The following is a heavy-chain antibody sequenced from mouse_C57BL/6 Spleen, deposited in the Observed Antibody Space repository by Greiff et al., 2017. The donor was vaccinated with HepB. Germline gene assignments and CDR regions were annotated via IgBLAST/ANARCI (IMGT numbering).Heavy chain of an antibody. CDR3: AREAYGNYFDY. CDR2: ISSGSSTI. D-gene: IGHD2-10*02. V-gene: IGHV5-17*01. CDR1: GFTFSDYG. J-gene: IGHJ2*01. Sequence: DVMLVESGGGLVKPGGSLKLSCAASGFTFSDYGMHWVRQAPEKGLEWVAYISSGSSTIYYADTVKGRFTISRDNAKNTLFLQMTSLRSEDTAMYYCAREAYGNYFDYWGQGTTLTVSS.